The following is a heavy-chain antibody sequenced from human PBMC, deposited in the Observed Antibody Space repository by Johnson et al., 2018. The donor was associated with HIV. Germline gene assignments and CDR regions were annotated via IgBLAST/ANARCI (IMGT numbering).Heavy chain of an antibody. Sequence: VQLVESGGGLIQPGGSLRLSCAASGFTVSINYMSWVRQAPGKGLEWVSVIYSGGYTYSADSVKGRFTISRDNSKNTLYLQMNSLRAEDTAVYYCARGISNWNYFDDDAFDIWGQGTMVTVSS. CDR3: ARGISNWNYFDDDAFDI. CDR2: IYSGGYT. CDR1: GFTVSINY. D-gene: IGHD1-7*01. V-gene: IGHV3-53*01. J-gene: IGHJ3*02.